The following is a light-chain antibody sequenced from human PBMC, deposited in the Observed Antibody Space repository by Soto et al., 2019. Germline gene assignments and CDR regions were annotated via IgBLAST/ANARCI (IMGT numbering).Light chain of an antibody. V-gene: IGKV3-11*01. J-gene: IGKJ5*01. CDR2: DAS. Sequence: EVVMTQSPATLSVSPGESATLSCKASQSARSSLGWYQQMPGQPPRLLIYDASNRATGIPARFSGSGYGTDFTLTISSLEPEDFAVYYCQQRSNWPTFGQGTRLEIK. CDR3: QQRSNWPT. CDR1: QSARSS.